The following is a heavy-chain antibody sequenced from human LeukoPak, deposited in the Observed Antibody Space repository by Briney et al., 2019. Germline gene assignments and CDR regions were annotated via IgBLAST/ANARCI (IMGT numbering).Heavy chain of an antibody. V-gene: IGHV4-4*07. CDR3: ARGSGTYYYDSGGYLNWFDP. Sequence: SETLSLTCTVSGGSISSYYWSWIRQPAGKGLEWIGRIYTSGSTYYNPSLKSRVTISEDTSRNQFSLKLNSVTAADTAVYYCARGSGTYYYDSGGYLNWFDPWGQGILVTVSS. CDR1: GGSISSYY. D-gene: IGHD3-22*01. J-gene: IGHJ5*02. CDR2: IYTSGST.